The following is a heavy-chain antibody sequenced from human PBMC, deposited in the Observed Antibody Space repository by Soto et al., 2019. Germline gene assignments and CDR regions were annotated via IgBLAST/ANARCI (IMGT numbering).Heavy chain of an antibody. V-gene: IGHV3-23*01. Sequence: EEQLLESGGGLVQPEGSLRLSCAVSGFTFRDYGMSWVRQAPGQGLEWVSAISGRGHRTYYADSVKGRFTISRDNSKNTLYLQMNTLRAEDTATYYCAKDVFADSKPFDYWGQGTLVTVSS. J-gene: IGHJ4*02. CDR3: AKDVFADSKPFDY. CDR1: GFTFRDYG. D-gene: IGHD2-21*01. CDR2: ISGRGHRT.